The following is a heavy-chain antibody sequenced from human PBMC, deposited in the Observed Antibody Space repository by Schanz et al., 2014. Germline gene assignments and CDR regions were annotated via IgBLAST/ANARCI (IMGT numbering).Heavy chain of an antibody. J-gene: IGHJ4*02. CDR3: ARGLIAAAGGAFDY. V-gene: IGHV3-11*01. CDR1: GFSFSDYY. Sequence: VQLVESGGDLVQPGGSLRLSCAASGFSFSDYYMSWIRQAPGKGLEWVSYIGNGGVTIYYADSVKGRFTISRDNSKNSLYLQMNSLRAGDAAVYYCARGLIAAAGGAFDYWGQGTLVTVSS. CDR2: IGNGGVTI. D-gene: IGHD6-13*01.